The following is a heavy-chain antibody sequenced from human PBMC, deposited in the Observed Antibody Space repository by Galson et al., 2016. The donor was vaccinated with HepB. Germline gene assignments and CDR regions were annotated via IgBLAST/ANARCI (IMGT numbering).Heavy chain of an antibody. CDR1: GYNFANSW. J-gene: IGHJ4*02. CDR3: ARHGRSGD. CDR2: IYPGDSDT. D-gene: IGHD1-26*01. V-gene: IGHV5-51*01. Sequence: QSGAEVKKPGESLKISCKASGYNFANSWIVWVRQMPGKGLEWMGIIYPGDSDTRYGPSFQGQVTISVDKSIDTAYLHWNSLRTSDTAIYYCARHGRSGDWGQGTLVIVSS.